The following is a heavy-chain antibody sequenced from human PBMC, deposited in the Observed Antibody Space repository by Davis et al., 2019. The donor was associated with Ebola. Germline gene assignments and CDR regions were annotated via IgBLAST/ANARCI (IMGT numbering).Heavy chain of an antibody. CDR3: VKDSSNIWFDI. CDR2: ISSGSYYI. D-gene: IGHD2/OR15-2a*01. CDR1: GFTFAGYS. J-gene: IGHJ3*02. Sequence: GESLKISCAASGFTFAGYSMNWVRQAPGKGLEWVSSISSGSYYIYYADSLKGRFAMSRDNSRGTLYLQMNSLRVEDSAIYYCVKDSSNIWFDIWGQGTLVTVSS. V-gene: IGHV3-21*04.